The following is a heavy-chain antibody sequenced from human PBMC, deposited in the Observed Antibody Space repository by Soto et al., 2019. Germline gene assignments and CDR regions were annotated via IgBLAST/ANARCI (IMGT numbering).Heavy chain of an antibody. CDR1: GFTFISYG. CDR2: IWYDGSNK. V-gene: IGHV3-33*01. CDR3: ASARGGYGDYVDY. Sequence: QVQLVESGGGVVQPGRSLRLSCAASGFTFISYGMHWVRQAPGKGLEWVAVIWYDGSNKYYADSVKGRFTISRDNSKNTLYLQMNSLRAEDTAVDYCASARGGYGDYVDYWGQGTLVTVS. J-gene: IGHJ4*02. D-gene: IGHD4-17*01.